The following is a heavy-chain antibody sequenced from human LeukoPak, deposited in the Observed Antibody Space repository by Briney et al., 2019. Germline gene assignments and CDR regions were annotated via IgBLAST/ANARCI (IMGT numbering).Heavy chain of an antibody. D-gene: IGHD2-21*01. CDR2: IFHSGST. CDR3: ARDSSLVVIAVSQGDFDY. J-gene: IGHJ4*02. CDR1: GYSISSGYY. Sequence: SETLSLTCTVSGYSISSGYYWGWIRQPPGKGLEWIGNIFHSGSTYCSPSLKSRVNISVDTSKNQFSLRLSSVTAADTAVYYCARDSSLVVIAVSQGDFDYWGQGTLVTVSS. V-gene: IGHV4-38-2*02.